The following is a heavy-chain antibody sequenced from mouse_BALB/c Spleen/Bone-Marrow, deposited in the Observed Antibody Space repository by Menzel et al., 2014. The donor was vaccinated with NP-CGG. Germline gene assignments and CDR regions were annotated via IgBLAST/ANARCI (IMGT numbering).Heavy chain of an antibody. D-gene: IGHD1-1*01. CDR1: GFNIKDTF. CDR2: IDPANDNS. Sequence: EVQLQQSGAELVKPGASVKLSCAASGFNIKDTFIHWVKQRPEQGLEWIGSIDPANDNSKFDPKFQGKATLTADTSSNTAYLQLSSLTSEDTAVCFCTRNYVSHYFDYWGQGTTLTVSS. CDR3: TRNYVSHYFDY. V-gene: IGHV14-3*02. J-gene: IGHJ2*01.